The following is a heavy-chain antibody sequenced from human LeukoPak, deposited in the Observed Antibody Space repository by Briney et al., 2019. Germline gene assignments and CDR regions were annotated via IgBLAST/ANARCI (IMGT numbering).Heavy chain of an antibody. CDR3: ARAGGSTVSHSDY. D-gene: IGHD4-17*01. V-gene: IGHV3-21*01. CDR1: GGSFSGYY. J-gene: IGHJ4*02. CDR2: ISSSTSYI. Sequence: ETLSLTCAVYGGSFSGYYWSWIRQAPGKGLEWVSSISSSTSYIYYADSVKGRFTISKDNAKNSLYLQMNSLRAEDTAVYYCARAGGSTVSHSDYWGQGTLVTVSS.